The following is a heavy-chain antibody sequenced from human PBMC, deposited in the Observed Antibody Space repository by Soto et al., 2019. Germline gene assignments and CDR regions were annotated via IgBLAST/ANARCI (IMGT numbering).Heavy chain of an antibody. J-gene: IGHJ6*02. V-gene: IGHV4-30-4*01. CDR3: ARDHYVYDILTGYGYYYGMDV. D-gene: IGHD3-9*01. CDR1: GCSISSGDYY. Sequence: PSETLSLTCTVSGCSISSGDYYWSWIRQPPGKGLEWIGYIYYSGSTYYNPSLKSRVTIPVDTSKNQFSLKLSSVTAADTAVYYCARDHYVYDILTGYGYYYGMDVWGQGTTVTVS. CDR2: IYYSGST.